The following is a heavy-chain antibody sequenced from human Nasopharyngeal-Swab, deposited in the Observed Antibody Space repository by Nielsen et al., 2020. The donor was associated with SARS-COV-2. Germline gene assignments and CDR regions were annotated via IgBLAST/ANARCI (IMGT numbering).Heavy chain of an antibody. V-gene: IGHV3-53*01. CDR2: IYSGGST. Sequence: GESLKISCAASGFTVTSNYMSWVRQAPGKGLEWVSVIYSGGSTYYADSVKGRFTISRDNSKNTLYLQMNSLRAEDTAVYYCARVVTMINYYYYGMDVWGQGTTVTVS. J-gene: IGHJ6*02. CDR3: ARVVTMINYYYYGMDV. CDR1: GFTVTSNY. D-gene: IGHD3-22*01.